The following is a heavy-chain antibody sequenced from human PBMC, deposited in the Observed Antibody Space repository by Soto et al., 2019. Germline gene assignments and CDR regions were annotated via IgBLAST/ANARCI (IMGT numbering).Heavy chain of an antibody. J-gene: IGHJ6*02. Sequence: ASVKVSCKASGYTFTSYGISWVRQAPGQGLEWMGWISAYNGNTNYVQKLQGRVTMTTDTSTSTAYMELRSLRSDDTAVYYCARDVFLVENYYYYGMDVWGQGTTVTVSS. D-gene: IGHD2-8*02. CDR1: GYTFTSYG. CDR3: ARDVFLVENYYYYGMDV. V-gene: IGHV1-18*01. CDR2: ISAYNGNT.